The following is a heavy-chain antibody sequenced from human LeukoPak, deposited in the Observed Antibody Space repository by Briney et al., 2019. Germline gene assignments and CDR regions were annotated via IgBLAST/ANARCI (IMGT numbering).Heavy chain of an antibody. CDR1: GYTFTGYY. J-gene: IGHJ6*02. V-gene: IGHV1-2*02. CDR2: INPNSGGT. D-gene: IGHD4-11*01. CDR3: ARVYSNYYYGMDV. Sequence: GASVKVSCKASGYTFTGYYMHWVRQAPGQGLEWMGWINPNSGGTNYAQKFQGRVTMTRDTSISTAYMELSRLRSDDTAVYHCARVYSNYYYGMDVWGQGTTVTVSS.